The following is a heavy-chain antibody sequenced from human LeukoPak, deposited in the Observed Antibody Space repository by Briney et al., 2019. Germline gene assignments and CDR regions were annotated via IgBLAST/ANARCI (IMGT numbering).Heavy chain of an antibody. D-gene: IGHD2-2*02. Sequence: PGGSLRLSCAASGFTFSSYAMNWVRQAPGKGLEWVSSISSSSSYIYYADSVKGRFTISRGNAKNSLYLQMNSLRAEDTAVYYCARDGYCSSTSCYTGGDYWGQGTLVTVSS. CDR3: ARDGYCSSTSCYTGGDY. CDR1: GFTFSSYA. CDR2: ISSSSSYI. V-gene: IGHV3-21*01. J-gene: IGHJ4*02.